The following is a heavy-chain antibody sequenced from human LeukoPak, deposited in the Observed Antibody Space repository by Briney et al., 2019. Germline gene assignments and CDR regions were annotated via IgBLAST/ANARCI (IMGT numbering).Heavy chain of an antibody. J-gene: IGHJ4*02. D-gene: IGHD5-24*01. V-gene: IGHV4-34*01. CDR2: INHSAST. CDR3: AGGVEMATTADY. Sequence: SETLSLTCAVEGGSLSNYYWSWIRQPPGKGLEWIGEINHSASTTYNPSLKSRVTISVDTSKNQFSLKLSSVTAADTAVYYRAGGVEMATTADYRGQGTLVTVSS. CDR1: GGSLSNYY.